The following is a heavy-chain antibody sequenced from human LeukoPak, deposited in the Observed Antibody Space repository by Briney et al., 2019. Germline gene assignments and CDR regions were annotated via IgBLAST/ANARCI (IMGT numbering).Heavy chain of an antibody. CDR3: ARAVLLWFGDPDAFDI. J-gene: IGHJ3*02. V-gene: IGHV3-48*04. CDR1: GFTFSSYS. CDR2: ISSSSSTI. D-gene: IGHD3-10*01. Sequence: GGSLRLSCAASGFTFSSYSMNWVRQAPGKGLEWVSYISSSSSTIYYADSVKGRFTISRDNAKNSLYLQMNSLRAEDTAVYYCARAVLLWFGDPDAFDIWGQGTMVTVSS.